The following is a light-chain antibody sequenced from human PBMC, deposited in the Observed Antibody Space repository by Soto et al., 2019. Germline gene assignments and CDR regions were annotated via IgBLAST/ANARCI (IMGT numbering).Light chain of an antibody. V-gene: IGKV1-5*03. Sequence: DIQMTQSPSTLSGSVGDRVTITCRASRTISSWLAWYQQKPGKAPKLLIYKASTLKSGVPSGFSGSGSGTEFTLTISSLQPDDFATYYCQQYNSYSITFGQGTRLEIK. CDR1: RTISSW. CDR3: QQYNSYSIT. CDR2: KAS. J-gene: IGKJ5*01.